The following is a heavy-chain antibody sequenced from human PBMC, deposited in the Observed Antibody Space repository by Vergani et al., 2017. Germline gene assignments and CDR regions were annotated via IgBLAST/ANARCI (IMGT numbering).Heavy chain of an antibody. CDR1: GGTFSTYA. V-gene: IGHV1-69*01. CDR3: AAWDCGSCSVSGSHPMDV. D-gene: IGHD2-15*01. Sequence: QVQLVQSGAEVKKPGSSMKVSCKASGGTFSTYAISWVRQAPGQGLEWMGGIIPMFGLGNYAQKFQGRITITADEGTNTAYMELTSLRSEDTAVYFCAAWDCGSCSVSGSHPMDVWGRGTTVTVSS. CDR2: IIPMFGLG. J-gene: IGHJ6*04.